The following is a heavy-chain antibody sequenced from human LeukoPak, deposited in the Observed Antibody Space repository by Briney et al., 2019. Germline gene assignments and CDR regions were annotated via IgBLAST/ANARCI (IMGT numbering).Heavy chain of an antibody. CDR1: GGSISSSDDY. J-gene: IGHJ5*02. CDR3: ARLGAPNWFDP. Sequence: SETLSLTCTVSGGSISSSDDYWGWIRQPPGKGLEWIGTMYYSGSTFYNPSLKSRITISVDTSNNQFSLKLSYVTAADTAVYYCARLGAPNWFDPWGQGTLATVSS. V-gene: IGHV4-39*01. CDR2: MYYSGST.